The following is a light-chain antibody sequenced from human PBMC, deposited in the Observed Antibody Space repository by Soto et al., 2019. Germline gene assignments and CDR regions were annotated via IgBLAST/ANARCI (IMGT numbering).Light chain of an antibody. CDR1: QIISNY. CDR2: AAS. Sequence: DIPMTQSPSSLSAFVGDRVTITCRASQIISNYLNWYQQKPGKAPKLLIYAASTLQSGVPSRFSGSGSGTEFTLTITGLQPEDFATYYCQQSYGSPPLFTFGPGTKVDIK. CDR3: QQSYGSPPLFT. J-gene: IGKJ3*01. V-gene: IGKV1-39*01.